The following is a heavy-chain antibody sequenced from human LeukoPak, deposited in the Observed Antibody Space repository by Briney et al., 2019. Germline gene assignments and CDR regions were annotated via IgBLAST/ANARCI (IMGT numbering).Heavy chain of an antibody. CDR2: ISGSAVIT. J-gene: IGHJ3*02. D-gene: IGHD3-3*01. Sequence: GGSLRLSCAASGFTFRSYSMNWVRQAPGKGLEWVSAISGSAVITFYADSAKGRFTISRDNSKNTLYLQMNSLRAEDTAPYYCAKSRLSGINDAFDIWGQGTMVTVSS. CDR1: GFTFRSYS. CDR3: AKSRLSGINDAFDI. V-gene: IGHV3-23*01.